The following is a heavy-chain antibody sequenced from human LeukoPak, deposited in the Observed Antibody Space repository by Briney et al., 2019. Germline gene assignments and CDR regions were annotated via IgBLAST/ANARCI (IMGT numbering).Heavy chain of an antibody. V-gene: IGHV4-59*01. D-gene: IGHD5-24*01. CDR2: IYYTGDT. CDR3: ASSYMGTASIKFDS. Sequence: SETLSLTCTVSGGSMFSYYWSWIRQSPGKGLEWLGFIYYTGDTKYNPSLNSRITISLGTSMRQFSLKLTSVTAADTAFYYCASSYMGTASIKFDSWGQGVQVTVSS. J-gene: IGHJ5*01. CDR1: GGSMFSYY.